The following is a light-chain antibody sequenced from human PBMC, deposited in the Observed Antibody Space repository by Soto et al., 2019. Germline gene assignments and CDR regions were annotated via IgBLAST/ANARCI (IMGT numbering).Light chain of an antibody. CDR1: QSLLHRNGYNY. Sequence: DIVLTQSPLYLPVIPGEPASISCSSSQSLLHRNGYNYLDWYLQKPGQSPQLLIYLGSSRASGVPDRFSGSESGTDFTLRISRVEAEDVGIYYCMQVLQTPFAFGGGTKVDI. CDR2: LGS. V-gene: IGKV2-28*01. CDR3: MQVLQTPFA. J-gene: IGKJ4*01.